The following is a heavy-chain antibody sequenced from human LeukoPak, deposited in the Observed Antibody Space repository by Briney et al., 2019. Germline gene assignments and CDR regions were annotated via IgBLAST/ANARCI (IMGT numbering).Heavy chain of an antibody. Sequence: GGSLXXSCAASGFTFSSYAMSWVRQAPGKGLEWVSSITSSGGTTFSARSFTGQLTISRYNSKNTLYLQLNSLRAEDTAVYYCARDRPNYYDTSGHYYRRDGDYWGQGTLVTVSS. CDR1: GFTFSSYA. D-gene: IGHD3-22*01. CDR2: ITSSGGTT. CDR3: ARDRPNYYDTSGHYYRRDGDY. J-gene: IGHJ4*02. V-gene: IGHV3-23*01.